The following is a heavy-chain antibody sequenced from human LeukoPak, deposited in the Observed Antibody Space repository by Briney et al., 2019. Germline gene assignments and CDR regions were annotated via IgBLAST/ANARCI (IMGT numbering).Heavy chain of an antibody. V-gene: IGHV3-23*01. D-gene: IGHD6-13*01. CDR3: ARGWIAAAAPFDY. CDR1: GFTFSSYA. CDR2: ISGSGGST. Sequence: GGSLRLSCAASGFTFSSYAMSWVRQAPGKGLEWVSAISGSGGSTYYADSVKGRFTISRDTAKNSLYLQMNSLRAEDTAVYYCARGWIAAAAPFDYWGQGTLLTVSS. J-gene: IGHJ4*02.